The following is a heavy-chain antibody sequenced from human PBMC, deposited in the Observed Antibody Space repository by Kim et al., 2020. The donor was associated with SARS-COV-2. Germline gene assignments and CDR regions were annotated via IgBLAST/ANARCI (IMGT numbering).Heavy chain of an antibody. CDR2: INSDGSST. CDR1: GFTFSSYW. D-gene: IGHD6-6*01. CDR3: ARDSSSSFSRWFYYYGMDV. J-gene: IGHJ6*02. Sequence: GGSLRLSCAASGFTFSSYWMHWVRQAPGKGLVWVSRINSDGSSTSYADSVKGRFTISRDNAKNTLYLQMNSLRAEDTAVYYCARDSSSSFSRWFYYYGMDVWGQGTTVTVSS. V-gene: IGHV3-74*01.